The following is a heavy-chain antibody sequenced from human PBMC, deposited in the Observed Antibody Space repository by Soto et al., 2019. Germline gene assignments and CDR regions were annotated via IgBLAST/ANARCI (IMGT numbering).Heavy chain of an antibody. CDR3: AKAGRDYYDSSGYYSAYYYYYYGMDV. Sequence: EVQLLESGGGLVQPGGSLRLSCAASGFTFSSYAMSWVRQAPGKGLEWVSAISGSGGSTYYADSVKGRFTISRDNSKNTLYLQMNSLRAEDTAVYDCAKAGRDYYDSSGYYSAYYYYYYGMDVWGQGTTVTVSS. CDR2: ISGSGGST. J-gene: IGHJ6*02. D-gene: IGHD3-22*01. CDR1: GFTFSSYA. V-gene: IGHV3-23*01.